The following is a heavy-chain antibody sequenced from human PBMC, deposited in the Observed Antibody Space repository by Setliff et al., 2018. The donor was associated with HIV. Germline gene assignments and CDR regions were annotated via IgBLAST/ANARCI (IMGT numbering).Heavy chain of an antibody. CDR3: ARGRWLQSFDY. CDR2: ISAYNDNT. V-gene: IGHV1-18*01. Sequence: ASVKVSCKASGYTFSTYGISWVRQAPGQGLEWMGWISAYNDNTNYAQKVQGRVTLSADESTSTAYMQLSSLTSEDTAVYYCARGRWLQSFDYWGQGTLVTVSS. D-gene: IGHD5-12*01. CDR1: GYTFSTYG. J-gene: IGHJ4*02.